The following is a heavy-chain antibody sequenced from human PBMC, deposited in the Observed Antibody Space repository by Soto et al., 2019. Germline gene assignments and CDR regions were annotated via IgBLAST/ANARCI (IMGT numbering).Heavy chain of an antibody. CDR2: IYHSGST. Sequence: SETLSLTCAVSSGSISSSNWWSWVRQPPGKGLEWIGEIYHSGSTNYNPSLKSRVTISVDKSKNQFSLKLSSVTAADTAVYYCARVNPNYDILTGYYRGDWFDPWGQGTLVTVSS. D-gene: IGHD3-9*01. CDR3: ARVNPNYDILTGYYRGDWFDP. V-gene: IGHV4-4*02. CDR1: SGSISSSNW. J-gene: IGHJ5*02.